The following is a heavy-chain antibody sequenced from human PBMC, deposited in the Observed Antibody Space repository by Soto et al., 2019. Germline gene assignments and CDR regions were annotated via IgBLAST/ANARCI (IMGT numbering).Heavy chain of an antibody. J-gene: IGHJ6*02. CDR3: AHAPLWEEMATYYYYGMDV. CDR2: IYWDDDK. CDR1: GFSLSTSGVG. V-gene: IGHV2-5*02. Sequence: QITLKESGPTLVKPTQTLTLTCTFSGFSLSTSGVGVGWIRQPPGKALEWLALIYWDDDKRYSPSLKSRLTITKDTSKNQVVLTMTNMVPVDTATYYCAHAPLWEEMATYYYYGMDVWGQGTTVTVSS. D-gene: IGHD5-12*01.